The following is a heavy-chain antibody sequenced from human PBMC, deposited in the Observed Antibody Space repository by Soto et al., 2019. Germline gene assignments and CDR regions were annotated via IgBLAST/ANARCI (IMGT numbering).Heavy chain of an antibody. CDR3: AREVNNYYGMDV. CDR2: ISYSGST. Sequence: QVQLQESGPGLVKPSQTLSLTCSISGASISSDDYYWSWFRQPPGKGLEWIGYISYSGSTYYNPSLKIRSTISVDSSKTQFSLILSSVTAADTAVFYCAREVNNYYGMDVWGQGTTVTVSS. J-gene: IGHJ6*02. CDR1: GASISSDDYY. V-gene: IGHV4-30-4*01.